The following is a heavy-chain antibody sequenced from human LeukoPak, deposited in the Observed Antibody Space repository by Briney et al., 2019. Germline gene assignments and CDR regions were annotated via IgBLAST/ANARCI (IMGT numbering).Heavy chain of an antibody. J-gene: IGHJ4*02. CDR3: VIYGSGSYFDY. V-gene: IGHV5-51*01. D-gene: IGHD3-10*01. Sequence: GESLKISCKISGYKLTNNWIGWVRQVPGKGLEWMGLIYPGYSDAKYSPPFEGQVTISADKSINTAYLQWSSLKASDTAMYYCVIYGSGSYFDYWGQGTLVIVSS. CDR1: GYKLTNNW. CDR2: IYPGYSDA.